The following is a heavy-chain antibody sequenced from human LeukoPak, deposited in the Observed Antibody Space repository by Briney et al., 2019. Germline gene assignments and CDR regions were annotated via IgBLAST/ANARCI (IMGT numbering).Heavy chain of an antibody. J-gene: IGHJ6*02. D-gene: IGHD3-10*01. CDR3: VKGGPGAGSYYGMDV. CDR1: GFTFSTYA. V-gene: IGHV3-23*01. Sequence: PGGSLRLSCAASGFTFSTYAMNWVRQAVGKGLEWVSSVRGSGDSTFYADSVKGRFTISRDNSKNTVYLQMNSLRAEDTAVYHCVKGGPGAGSYYGMDVWGQGTTVTVSS. CDR2: VRGSGDST.